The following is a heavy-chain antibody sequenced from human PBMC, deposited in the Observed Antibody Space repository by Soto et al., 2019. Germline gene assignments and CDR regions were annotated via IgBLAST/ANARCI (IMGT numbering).Heavy chain of an antibody. V-gene: IGHV4-31*03. D-gene: IGHD3-16*02. CDR1: GGSISSGGYY. Sequence: SETLSLTCTVSGGSISSGGYYWSWIRQHPGKGLEWIGYIYYSGSTYYNPSLKSRVTISVATSKNQFSLKLSSVTAADTAVYYCARAIYPPRNWFDPWGQGTLVTVSS. J-gene: IGHJ5*02. CDR2: IYYSGST. CDR3: ARAIYPPRNWFDP.